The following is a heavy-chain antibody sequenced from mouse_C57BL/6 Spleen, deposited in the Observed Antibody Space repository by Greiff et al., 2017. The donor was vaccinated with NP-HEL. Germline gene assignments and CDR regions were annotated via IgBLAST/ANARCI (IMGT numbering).Heavy chain of an antibody. Sequence: EVQRVESGAELVKPGASVKLSCTASGFNIKDYYMHWVKQRTEQGLEWIGRIDPEDGETKYAPKFQGKATITADTSSNTAYLQLSSLTSEDTDVYYCARSAWDENFDVWGTGTTVTVSS. CDR1: GFNIKDYY. V-gene: IGHV14-2*01. D-gene: IGHD4-1*01. CDR2: IDPEDGET. J-gene: IGHJ1*03. CDR3: ARSAWDENFDV.